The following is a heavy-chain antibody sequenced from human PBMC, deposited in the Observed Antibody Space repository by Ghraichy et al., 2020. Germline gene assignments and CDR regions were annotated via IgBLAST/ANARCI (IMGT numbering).Heavy chain of an antibody. CDR3: ARGSTVVRFYYYDGMDV. CDR1: GFTFSSYS. CDR2: ITSSSRST. V-gene: IGHV3-48*02. D-gene: IGHD4-23*01. Sequence: ETMSLTCVGSGFTFSSYSMNWVRQSPGKGLEWVSYITSSSRSTFYADSVKGRFTISRDNAQNSLSLQMNSLRDEDTAVYYCARGSTVVRFYYYDGMDVWGQGTTVTVSS. J-gene: IGHJ6*02.